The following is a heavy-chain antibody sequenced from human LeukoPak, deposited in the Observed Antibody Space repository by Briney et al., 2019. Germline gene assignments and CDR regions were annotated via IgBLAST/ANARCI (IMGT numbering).Heavy chain of an antibody. Sequence: GGSLRLSCAASGFTFSSYWMHWVRQAPGKGLVWVSRINSDGSSTSYADSVKGRFTISRDNAKNTLYLQMNSLRAEDTAVYYCARATLGGIRLPDFYYYYGMDVWGQGTTVTVSS. CDR1: GFTFSSYW. V-gene: IGHV3-74*01. CDR2: INSDGSST. D-gene: IGHD5-12*01. CDR3: ARATLGGIRLPDFYYYYGMDV. J-gene: IGHJ6*02.